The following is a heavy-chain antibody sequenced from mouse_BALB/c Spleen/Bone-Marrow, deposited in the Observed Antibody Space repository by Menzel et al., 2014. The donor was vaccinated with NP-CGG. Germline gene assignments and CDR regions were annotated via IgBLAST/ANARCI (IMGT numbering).Heavy chain of an antibody. CDR2: IHYSGNT. V-gene: IGHV3-1*02. Sequence: ESGPDLVKPSQSVSLTCTVTAHSITSDYGWHWIRQFPGNRLEWMAYIHYSGNTDYNPSLKSRISITRDTSKNQFFLQLNSVTTEDTATYYCAREAAIVADFDYWGQGTTLTVSS. J-gene: IGHJ2*01. CDR1: AHSITSDYG. CDR3: AREAAIVADFDY. D-gene: IGHD1-1*01.